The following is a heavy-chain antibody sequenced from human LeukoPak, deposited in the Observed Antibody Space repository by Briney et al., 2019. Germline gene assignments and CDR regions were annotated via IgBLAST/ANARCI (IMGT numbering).Heavy chain of an antibody. Sequence: PSETLSLTCTVSGGSISSYYWSWIRQPPGKGLEWIGYIYNSGSPYYSPSLNSRVTISVDTSRNQFSLKVTSVTAADTAVYYCARDNYYDSSGQTYYYYGMDVWGQGTTVTVSS. V-gene: IGHV4-4*09. CDR1: GGSISSYY. D-gene: IGHD3-22*01. J-gene: IGHJ6*02. CDR2: IYNSGSP. CDR3: ARDNYYDSSGQTYYYYGMDV.